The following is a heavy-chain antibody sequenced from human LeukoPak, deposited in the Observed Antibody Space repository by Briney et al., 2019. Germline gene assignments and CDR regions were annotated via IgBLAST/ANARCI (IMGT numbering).Heavy chain of an antibody. CDR1: GFIVSDDF. CDR2: ISGSGGST. Sequence: PGGSLRLSCAASGFIVSDDFMSWVRQAPGKGLEWVSAISGSGGSTYYADSVKGRFTISRDNSKNTLYLQMNSLRAEDTAVYYCAKDKGSEQWLGSYYYGMDVWGQGTTVTVSS. J-gene: IGHJ6*02. CDR3: AKDKGSEQWLGSYYYGMDV. D-gene: IGHD6-19*01. V-gene: IGHV3-23*01.